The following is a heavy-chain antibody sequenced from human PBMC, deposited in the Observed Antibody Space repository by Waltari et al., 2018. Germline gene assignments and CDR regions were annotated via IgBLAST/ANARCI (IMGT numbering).Heavy chain of an antibody. D-gene: IGHD3-10*01. CDR3: ARDPEYYGPQTPLGY. CDR2: ILPSLGIA. Sequence: QVQLVQSGAEVKKPGSSVKVSCKAAGGAFSSYAMSWARQAPGQGLAWVGGILPSLGIANDGHKFQAIVTSTADESTSAAYLELSSLRAEDTAVYYCARDPEYYGPQTPLGYWGHGTLVTVSS. V-gene: IGHV1-69*04. J-gene: IGHJ4*01. CDR1: GGAFSSYA.